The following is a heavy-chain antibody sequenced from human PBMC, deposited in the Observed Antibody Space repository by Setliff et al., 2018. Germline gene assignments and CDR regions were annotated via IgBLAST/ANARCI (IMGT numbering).Heavy chain of an antibody. CDR3: VKGTNVVMVYTGFDH. Sequence: PGGSLRLSCAASGFTFSSYGMHWVRQAPGKGLEWVAVIWYDGGNKYHADSVKGRFTISRDNSKNTLYLQMNSLRAADTAVYYCVKGTNVVMVYTGFDHWGQGTLVTVSS. CDR1: GFTFSSYG. CDR2: IWYDGGNK. D-gene: IGHD2-8*01. J-gene: IGHJ4*01. V-gene: IGHV3-33*06.